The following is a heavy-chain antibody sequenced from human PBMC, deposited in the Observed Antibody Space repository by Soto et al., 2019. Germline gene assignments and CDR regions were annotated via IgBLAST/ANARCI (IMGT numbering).Heavy chain of an antibody. CDR2: IYYSGST. J-gene: IGHJ6*02. CDR3: ARDIVLVPLFFGYYGVDV. Sequence: QVQLQESGPGLVKPSQTLSLTCTVSGDSISSGDYYWSWIRQPPGKGLEWIGYIYYSGSTYYNPSLTSRVTISVATSKNQFSLKLSSVTAADTAVYYCARDIVLVPLFFGYYGVDVWGQGTTVTVSS. CDR1: GDSISSGDYY. D-gene: IGHD2-2*01. V-gene: IGHV4-30-4*01.